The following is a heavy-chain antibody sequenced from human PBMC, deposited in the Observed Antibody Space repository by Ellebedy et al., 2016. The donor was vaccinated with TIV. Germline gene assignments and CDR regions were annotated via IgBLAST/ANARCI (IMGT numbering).Heavy chain of an antibody. CDR3: ARSRLGGGHWYFDF. CDR1: SYTFTRYG. CDR2: IAVYNGHT. Sequence: ASVKVSXKVSSYTFTRYGMSWVRQAPGQGLEWMGWIAVYNGHTKYAQKFQDRAVMTTETATSTVYMELRSLRSDDTAVYYCARSRLGGGHWYFDFWGRGTLVTVSS. D-gene: IGHD3-10*01. J-gene: IGHJ2*01. V-gene: IGHV1-18*01.